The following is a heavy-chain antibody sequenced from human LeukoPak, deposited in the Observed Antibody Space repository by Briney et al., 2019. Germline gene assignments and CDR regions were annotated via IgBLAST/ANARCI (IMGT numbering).Heavy chain of an antibody. D-gene: IGHD3-10*01. Sequence: GGSLRLSCAASGFTFSSYSMNWLRQAPGKGLEWVSSISSSSNYIYYADSVKGRLNIIRENANKKLYLQMKSLRVEDKAVYYCARDRVYGSGSSDYWGQGILVTVSS. J-gene: IGHJ4*02. CDR1: GFTFSSYS. CDR3: ARDRVYGSGSSDY. V-gene: IGHV3-21*01. CDR2: ISSSSNYI.